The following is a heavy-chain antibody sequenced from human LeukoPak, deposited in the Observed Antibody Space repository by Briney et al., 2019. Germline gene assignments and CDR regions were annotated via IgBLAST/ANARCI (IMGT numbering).Heavy chain of an antibody. CDR2: MNPNSGNT. J-gene: IGHJ6*03. CDR3: ARGRGYYDSSGYYKEV. V-gene: IGHV1-8*01. CDR1: GYTFTSYD. Sequence: GASVKVSCKASGYTFTSYDINWVRQAPGQGLEWMGWMNPNSGNTGYAQKFQGRVTMTRNTSISTAYMELSSLRSEDTAVYYCARGRGYYDSSGYYKEVWGKGTTVTVSS. D-gene: IGHD3-22*01.